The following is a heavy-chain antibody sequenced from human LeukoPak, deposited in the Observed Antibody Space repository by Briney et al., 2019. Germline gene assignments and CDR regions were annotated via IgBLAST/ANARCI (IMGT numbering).Heavy chain of an antibody. CDR3: ARSLYYDFWSGYLGSKRDLGYAFDI. V-gene: IGHV1-46*01. J-gene: IGHJ3*02. Sequence: ASVKVSCKASGYTFTSYYMHWVRQAPGQGLEWMGIINPSGGSTSYAQKFQGRVTMTRDTSTSTVYVELSSLRSEDTAVYYCARSLYYDFWSGYLGSKRDLGYAFDIWGQGTMVTVSS. CDR1: GYTFTSYY. CDR2: INPSGGST. D-gene: IGHD3-3*01.